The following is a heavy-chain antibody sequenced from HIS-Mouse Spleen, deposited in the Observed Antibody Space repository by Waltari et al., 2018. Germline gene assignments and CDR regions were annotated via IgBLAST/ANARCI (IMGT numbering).Heavy chain of an antibody. D-gene: IGHD3-10*01. CDR2: IYYSGST. CDR1: GGSISSSSYY. J-gene: IGHJ4*02. Sequence: QLQLQESGPGLVKPSETLSLTCTVSGGSISSSSYYWCWIHQPPGKGLEWIGSIYYSGSTYYNPSLKSRVTISVDTSKNQFSLKLSSVTAADTAVYYCARAYYYGSGSYYKGYFDYWGQGTLVTVSS. V-gene: IGHV4-39*07. CDR3: ARAYYYGSGSYYKGYFDY.